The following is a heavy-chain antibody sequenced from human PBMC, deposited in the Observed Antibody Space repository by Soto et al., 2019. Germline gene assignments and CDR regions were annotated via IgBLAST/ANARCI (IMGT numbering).Heavy chain of an antibody. V-gene: IGHV3-48*02. CDR2: ISSSSGTI. CDR1: GFTFSTYS. D-gene: IGHD1-1*01. J-gene: IGHJ6*02. CDR3: AKDLKNGNYGMDV. Sequence: HPGGSLRLSCAASGFTFSTYSMNWVRQAPGKGLEWVSYISSSSGTIYYADSVKGRFTVSRDNAKNSLYLQMNSLRDEDTAVYYCAKDLKNGNYGMDVWGQGTTVTVSS.